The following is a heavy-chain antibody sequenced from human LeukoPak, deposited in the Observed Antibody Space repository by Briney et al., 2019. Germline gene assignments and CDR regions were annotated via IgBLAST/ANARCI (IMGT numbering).Heavy chain of an antibody. J-gene: IGHJ5*02. CDR2: IYYSGST. Sequence: PSETLSLTCTVSGGSISSYYWSWIRQPPGKGLEWSGYIYYSGSTNYNPSLKSRVTISVDTSKNQFSLKLSSVTAADTAVYYCARDSAPSYSSRGDNWFDPWGQGTLVTVSS. D-gene: IGHD6-19*01. CDR1: GGSISSYY. V-gene: IGHV4-59*01. CDR3: ARDSAPSYSSRGDNWFDP.